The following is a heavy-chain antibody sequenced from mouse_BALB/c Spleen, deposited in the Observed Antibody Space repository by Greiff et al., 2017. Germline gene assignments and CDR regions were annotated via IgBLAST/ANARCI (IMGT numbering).Heavy chain of an antibody. D-gene: IGHD1-1*01. J-gene: IGHJ3*01. CDR2: INPSSGYT. Sequence: VQLQQSAAELARPGASVKMSCKASGYTFTSYTMHWVKQRPGQGLEWIGYINPSSGYTEYNQKFKDKTTLTADKSSSTAYMQLSSLTSEDSAVYYCASTYYYGSSPWFAYWGQGTLVTVSA. CDR1: GYTFTSYT. CDR3: ASTYYYGSSPWFAY. V-gene: IGHV1-4*02.